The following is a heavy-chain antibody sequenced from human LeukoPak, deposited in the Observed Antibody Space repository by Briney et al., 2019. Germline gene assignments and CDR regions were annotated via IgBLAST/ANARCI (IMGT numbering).Heavy chain of an antibody. CDR1: GYTFNNYA. D-gene: IGHD3-16*01. CDR2: INTNTGNP. CDR3: ARSNNDGDYLGVGFDY. Sequence: ASVKVSCKASGYTFNNYAMNWVRQAPGQGLEWMGWINTNTGNPTYAQGFTGRFVFSLDTFVRTAYLQVSSLKAEDTAVYYCARSNNDGDYLGVGFDYWGQGTLVTVSS. J-gene: IGHJ4*02. V-gene: IGHV7-4-1*02.